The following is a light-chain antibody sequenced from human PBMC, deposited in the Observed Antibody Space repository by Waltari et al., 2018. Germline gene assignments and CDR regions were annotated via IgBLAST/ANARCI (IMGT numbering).Light chain of an antibody. V-gene: IGKV1-NL1*01. CDR3: QQFSRTPCT. J-gene: IGKJ2*02. CDR1: QDIRNS. CDR2: DAS. Sequence: DIQMTQSPSSLPASVGDRVTITCRTSQDIRNSLAWYQQKPGKAPSLLVYDASTLEGGVPSRFRGGGSGTDYTLTINGLQPEDFATYYGQQFSRTPCTFGQGTKL.